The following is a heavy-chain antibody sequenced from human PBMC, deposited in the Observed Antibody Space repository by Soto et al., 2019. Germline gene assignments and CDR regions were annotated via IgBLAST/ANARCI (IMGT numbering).Heavy chain of an antibody. CDR2: IYPGDSDT. CDR3: ARPPAYYYGSGKYGAYYGMDV. CDR1: GYSFTSYW. D-gene: IGHD3-10*01. Sequence: GESLKISCKGSGYSFTSYWIGWVRQMPGKGLEWMGIIYPGDSDTRYSPSFQGQVTISADKSISTAYLQWSSLKASDTAMYYCARPPAYYYGSGKYGAYYGMDVWGQGTTVTVSS. V-gene: IGHV5-51*01. J-gene: IGHJ6*02.